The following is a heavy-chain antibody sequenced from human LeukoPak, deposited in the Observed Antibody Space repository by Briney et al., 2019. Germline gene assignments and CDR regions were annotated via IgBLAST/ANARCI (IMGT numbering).Heavy chain of an antibody. CDR1: GFTFSSYG. J-gene: IGHJ6*03. V-gene: IGHV3-30*03. CDR2: ISYDGSNK. D-gene: IGHD2-2*01. CDR3: ARGRYCSSTSCLGHYYYYMDV. Sequence: GGSLRLSCAASGFTFSSYGMHWVRQAPGKGLEWVAVISYDGSNKYYADSVKGRFTISRDNSKDTLYLQMGSLRAEDMAVYYCARGRYCSSTSCLGHYYYYMDVWGKGTTVTVSS.